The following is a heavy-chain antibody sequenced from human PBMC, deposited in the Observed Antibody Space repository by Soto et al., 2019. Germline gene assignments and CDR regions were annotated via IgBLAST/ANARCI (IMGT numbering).Heavy chain of an antibody. J-gene: IGHJ4*02. CDR3: ARDKITGLFDY. V-gene: IGHV4-34*01. D-gene: IGHD2-8*02. CDR1: GGSFSGYY. Sequence: PSETLYLTCAVYGGSFSGYYWTWFRQPPGTGLEWIGEINHSGSTNYNPSLKSRVTISVDTSKNQFSLKLTSVTAADTAVYYCARDKITGLFDYWGQGTLVTVSS. CDR2: INHSGST.